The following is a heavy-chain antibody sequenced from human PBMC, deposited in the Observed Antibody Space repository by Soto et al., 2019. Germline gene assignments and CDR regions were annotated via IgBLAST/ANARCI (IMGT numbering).Heavy chain of an antibody. V-gene: IGHV1-69*13. J-gene: IGHJ6*02. D-gene: IGHD1-26*01. CDR3: ASGSYIGYYYYGMDV. CDR1: GGTFSSYA. CDR2: IIPIFGTA. Sequence: SVKVSCKASGGTFSSYAISWVRQAPGQGLEWMGGIIPIFGTANYAQKFQGRVTIAADESTSTAYMELSSLRSEDTAVYYCASGSYIGYYYYGMDVWGQGTTVTVSS.